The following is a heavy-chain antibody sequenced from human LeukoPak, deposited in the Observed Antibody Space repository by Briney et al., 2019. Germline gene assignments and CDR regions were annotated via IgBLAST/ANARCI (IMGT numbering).Heavy chain of an antibody. V-gene: IGHV3-30*18. CDR2: ISYDGSNK. CDR3: AKTDFKSSGWYFDY. CDR1: GFTFSSYG. Sequence: PGRSLRLSCAASGFTFSSYGMHWVRQAPGKGLEWVAVISYDGSNKYYADSVKGRFTISRDNSKNTLYLQMNSLRAEDTAVYYCAKTDFKSSGWYFDYWGQGTLVTVSS. D-gene: IGHD6-19*01. J-gene: IGHJ4*02.